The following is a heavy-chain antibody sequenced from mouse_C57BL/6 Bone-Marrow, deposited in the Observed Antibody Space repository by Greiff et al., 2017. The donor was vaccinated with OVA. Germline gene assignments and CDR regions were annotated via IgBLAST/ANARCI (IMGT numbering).Heavy chain of an antibody. CDR1: GYTFTSYW. CDR3: ARSPYGYDDAMDY. J-gene: IGHJ4*01. V-gene: IGHV1-69*01. D-gene: IGHD2-2*01. Sequence: QVQLQQPGAELVMPGASVKLSCKASGYTFTSYWMHWVKQRPGQGLEWIGEIDPSDSYTNYNQKFKGKSTLTVDKSSSTAYMQLSSLTSADSAVYYCARSPYGYDDAMDYWGQGTSVTVSS. CDR2: IDPSDSYT.